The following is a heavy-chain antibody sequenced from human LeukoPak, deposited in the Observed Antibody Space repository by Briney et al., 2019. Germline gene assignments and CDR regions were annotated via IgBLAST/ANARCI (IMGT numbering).Heavy chain of an antibody. CDR3: AKDPDWGYYYDSSGYPPDY. CDR1: GFTVSSNY. CDR2: IYSGGST. Sequence: GGSLRLSCAASGFTVSSNYMSWVRQAPGKGLEWVSIIYSGGSTFYADSVKGRFTISRDNSKNTLYLQMNSLRAEDTAVYYCAKDPDWGYYYDSSGYPPDYWGQGTLVTVSS. V-gene: IGHV3-53*01. D-gene: IGHD3-22*01. J-gene: IGHJ4*02.